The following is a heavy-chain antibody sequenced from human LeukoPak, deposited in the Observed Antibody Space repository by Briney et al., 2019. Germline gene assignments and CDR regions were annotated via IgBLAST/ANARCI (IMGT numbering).Heavy chain of an antibody. CDR2: IYHSGST. D-gene: IGHD6-6*01. Sequence: PSETLSLTCTVSGGSISSGGYYWSWIRQPPGKGLEWIGYIYHSGSTYYNPSLKSRVTMSVDTSKNQFSLKLSSVTAADTAVYYCATYSSSSSRITDVWGKGTTVTVSS. CDR1: GGSISSGGYY. CDR3: ATYSSSSSRITDV. V-gene: IGHV4-30-2*01. J-gene: IGHJ6*04.